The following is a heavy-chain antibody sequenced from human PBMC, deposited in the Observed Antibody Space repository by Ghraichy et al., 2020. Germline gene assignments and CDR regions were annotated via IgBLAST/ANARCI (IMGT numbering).Heavy chain of an antibody. D-gene: IGHD1-26*01. J-gene: IGHJ5*02. CDR3: AKGWATVGLLDR. V-gene: IGHV3-30*02. CDR2: IRYNGSNK. CDR1: GFTFSNYD. Sequence: GGSLRLSCAASGFTFSNYDMCWVRQAPGKGLEWVAFIRYNGSNKYSADSVKGRFTISRDNSKNTLFLQMDSLRTEDTAVYYCAKGWATVGLLDRWGPGTLVTVSS.